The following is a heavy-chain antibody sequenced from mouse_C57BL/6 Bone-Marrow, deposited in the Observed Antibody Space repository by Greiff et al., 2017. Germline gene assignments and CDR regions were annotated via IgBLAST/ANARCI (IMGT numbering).Heavy chain of an antibody. J-gene: IGHJ3*01. V-gene: IGHV1-15*01. Sequence: QVQLQQSGAELVRPGASVTLSCKASGYTFTGYEMHWVKQTPVHGLEWIGAIDPSTGGTAYNQKFKGKAILTADKSSSTAYMELRRLTSEDSAVYYGTRRGYDFWFAYWGKGTLVTVSA. CDR1: GYTFTGYE. CDR3: TRRGYDFWFAY. D-gene: IGHD2-2*01. CDR2: IDPSTGGT.